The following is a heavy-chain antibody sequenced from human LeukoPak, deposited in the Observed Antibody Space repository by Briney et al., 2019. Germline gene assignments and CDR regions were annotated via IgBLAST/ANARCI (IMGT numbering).Heavy chain of an antibody. V-gene: IGHV4-59*08. CDR2: IYYSGST. Sequence: SETLSLTCTVSGGSISNYYWSWIRQPPGKGLEWIGYIYYSGSTNYSPSLKSRVTISVDTSKNQFSLKLSSETAADTAVYYCARLPLSGCSGGSCYPSFDYWGQGTLVTVSS. D-gene: IGHD2-15*01. J-gene: IGHJ4*02. CDR1: GGSISNYY. CDR3: ARLPLSGCSGGSCYPSFDY.